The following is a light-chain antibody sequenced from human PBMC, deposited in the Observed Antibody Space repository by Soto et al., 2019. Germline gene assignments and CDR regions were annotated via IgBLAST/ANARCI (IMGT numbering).Light chain of an antibody. CDR2: EVS. CDR1: SSDVGGSDY. V-gene: IGLV2-8*01. J-gene: IGLJ3*02. Sequence: QSALTQPPSASGPPGQSVAISCTGTSSDVGGSDYVSWYQQHPGKAPKLMIYEVSKRPSGVPDRFSGFKSGNTASLTVSGLQAEDEADYHCGSYAGGSWVFGGGTKVTVL. CDR3: GSYAGGSWV.